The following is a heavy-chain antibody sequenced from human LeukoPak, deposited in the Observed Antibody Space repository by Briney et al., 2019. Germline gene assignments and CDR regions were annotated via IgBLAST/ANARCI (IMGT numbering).Heavy chain of an antibody. CDR2: IVASSAAT. D-gene: IGHD5-12*01. Sequence: GGSLSLSCAASGFNFNNYPMSWLREAPGEGLEGVSHIVASSAATFSADAVKGLFTISRAHSKNTLYLQMNSMRAENTVLYYCAKGGYDYLVVGYFDSWGQGTLVTVSS. CDR3: AKGGYDYLVVGYFDS. J-gene: IGHJ4*02. V-gene: IGHV3-23*01. CDR1: GFNFNNYP.